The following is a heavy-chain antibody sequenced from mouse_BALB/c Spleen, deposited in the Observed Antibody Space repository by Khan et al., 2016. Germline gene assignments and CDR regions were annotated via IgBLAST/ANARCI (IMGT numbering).Heavy chain of an antibody. V-gene: IGHV2-9-2*01. CDR1: GFSLTSYD. CDR3: VRGNAY. J-gene: IGHJ3*01. Sequence: QVQLKQSGPGLVAPSQSLSITCTVSGFSLTSYDISWIRQPPGKGLEWLGVIWTGGGTNYNSAFMSRLSISKDNSKSQVFLKMNSLQTDDTAIYYCVRGNAYWGQGTLVTVSA. CDR2: IWTGGGT.